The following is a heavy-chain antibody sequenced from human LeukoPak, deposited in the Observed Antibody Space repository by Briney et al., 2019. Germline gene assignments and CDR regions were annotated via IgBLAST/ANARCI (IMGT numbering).Heavy chain of an antibody. CDR1: GFTFSSYA. J-gene: IGHJ4*02. V-gene: IGHV3-30-3*01. CDR3: ARGPHSSGEFDY. D-gene: IGHD3-22*01. CDR2: ISYDGSNK. Sequence: GGSLRLSCAASGFTFSSYAMHWVRQAPGKGLEWVAVISYDGSNKYYADSVKGRFTISRDNSKNTLYLQMNSLRAEDTAVYYCARGPHSSGEFDYWGQGTLVTVSS.